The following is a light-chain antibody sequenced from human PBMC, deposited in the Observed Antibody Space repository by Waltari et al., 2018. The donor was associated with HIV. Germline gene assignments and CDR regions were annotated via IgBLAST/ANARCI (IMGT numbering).Light chain of an antibody. J-gene: IGLJ1*01. CDR2: RNN. V-gene: IGLV1-47*01. CDR3: AAWNDSLSGYV. Sequence: QSVLTQPPSASGTPGQRVTISCSGSSSNIGRNYVSLYQHFPGTAPKLLIYRNNQRPSGVPDRISGSKSGTSASLAISGLRSEDEADYYCAAWNDSLSGYVFGTGTKVTV. CDR1: SSNIGRNY.